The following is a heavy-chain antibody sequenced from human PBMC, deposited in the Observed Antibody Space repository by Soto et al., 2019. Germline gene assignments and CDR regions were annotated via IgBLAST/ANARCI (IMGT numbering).Heavy chain of an antibody. D-gene: IGHD3-22*01. CDR2: ISWNSGSI. J-gene: IGHJ4*02. CDR1: GFSFNDHA. V-gene: IGHV3-9*01. CDR3: AKDRGADYDHSGGGDS. Sequence: EVQLVGSGGGSVQPGRSLRLSCAASGFSFNDHAMHWVRQVPGKGLEWLSGISWNSGSIGYADSVKGRFTISRDNAKNSLYLQMNSLRPEDTALYYCAKDRGADYDHSGGGDSWGQGILVTVS.